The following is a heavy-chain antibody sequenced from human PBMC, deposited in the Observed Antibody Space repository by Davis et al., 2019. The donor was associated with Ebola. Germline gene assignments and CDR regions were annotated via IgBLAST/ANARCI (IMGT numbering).Heavy chain of an antibody. J-gene: IGHJ6*02. V-gene: IGHV1-58*01. CDR3: AADGHLTIFNGMDV. Sequence: SVKVSCKASGFTFTSSAVQWVRQARGQRLEWIGWIVVGSGNTNYAQKFQERVTITRDMSTSTAYMELSSLRSEDTAVYYCAADGHLTIFNGMDVWGQGTTVTVSS. D-gene: IGHD3-9*01. CDR1: GFTFTSSA. CDR2: IVVGSGNT.